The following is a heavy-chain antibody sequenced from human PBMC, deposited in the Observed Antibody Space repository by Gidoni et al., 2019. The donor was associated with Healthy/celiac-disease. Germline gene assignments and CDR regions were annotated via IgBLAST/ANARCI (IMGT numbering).Heavy chain of an antibody. CDR2: MRGSGGST. V-gene: IGHV3-23*01. J-gene: IGHJ6*02. CDR3: ARDIVVVPAASHYYYYGMDV. D-gene: IGHD2-2*01. Sequence: EVQLLESGGGLVQPGGSLRLSCAASGFTFSSYAMSWVRQAPGKGLGWVSAMRGSGGSTYYADSVKGRFTISRDNSKNTLYLQMNSLRAEDTAVYYCARDIVVVPAASHYYYYGMDVWGQGTTVTVSS. CDR1: GFTFSSYA.